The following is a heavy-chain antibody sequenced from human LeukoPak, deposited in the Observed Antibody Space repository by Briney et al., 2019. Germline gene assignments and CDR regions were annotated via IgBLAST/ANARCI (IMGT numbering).Heavy chain of an antibody. CDR1: GFTFSSYA. Sequence: GGSLRLSSAASGFTFSSYAMSWVRQAPGKGLEWVSAISGSGGSTYYADSVKGRFTISRDNSKNTLYLQMNSLRAEDTAVYYCAKSARYSSVGGKIDYWGQGTLVTVSS. CDR2: ISGSGGST. J-gene: IGHJ4*02. CDR3: AKSARYSSVGGKIDY. D-gene: IGHD6-19*01. V-gene: IGHV3-23*01.